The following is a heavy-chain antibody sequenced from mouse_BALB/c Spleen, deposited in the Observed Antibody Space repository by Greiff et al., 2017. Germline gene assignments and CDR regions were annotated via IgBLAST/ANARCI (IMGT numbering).Heavy chain of an antibody. CDR2: IDPENGNT. CDR3: ARSGHTRAMDY. CDR1: GFNIKDYY. Sequence: EVQLQESGAELVRPGALVKLSCKASGFNIKDYYMHWVKQRPEQGLEWIGWIDPENGNTIYDPKFQGKASITADTSSNTAYLQLSSLTSEDTAVYYCARSGHTRAMDYWGQGTSVTVSS. D-gene: IGHD3-1*01. J-gene: IGHJ4*01. V-gene: IGHV14-1*02.